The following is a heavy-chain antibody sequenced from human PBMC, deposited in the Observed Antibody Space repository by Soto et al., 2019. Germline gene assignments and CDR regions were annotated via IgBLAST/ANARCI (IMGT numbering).Heavy chain of an antibody. Sequence: QVQLVESGGGVVQTGRSLRLFCAASGFTFSNYAMHWVRQALGKGLEWVAVIWYDGSYEYYADSVKGRFTISRDNSRNTLYLQMNSLRAEDTAIYFCARDLEGIAAAGPDYWGQGTLVTVSS. V-gene: IGHV3-33*01. J-gene: IGHJ4*02. CDR2: IWYDGSYE. CDR3: ARDLEGIAAAGPDY. D-gene: IGHD6-13*01. CDR1: GFTFSNYA.